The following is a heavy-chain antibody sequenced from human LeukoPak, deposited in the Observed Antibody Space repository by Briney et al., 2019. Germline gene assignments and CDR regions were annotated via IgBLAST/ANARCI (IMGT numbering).Heavy chain of an antibody. CDR2: INPSGGST. D-gene: IGHD4-23*01. Sequence: ASVKVSCKASGGTFSSYAISWVRQAPGQGLEWMGIINPSGGSTSYAQKFQGRVTMTRDMSTSTVYMELSSLRSEDTAAYYCARDVKSHGGNGFDPWGQGTLVTVSS. J-gene: IGHJ5*02. CDR1: GGTFSSYA. V-gene: IGHV1-46*01. CDR3: ARDVKSHGGNGFDP.